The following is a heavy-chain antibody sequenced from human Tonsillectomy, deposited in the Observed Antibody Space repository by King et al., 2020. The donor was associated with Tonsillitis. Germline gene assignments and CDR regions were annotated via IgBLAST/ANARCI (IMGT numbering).Heavy chain of an antibody. D-gene: IGHD2/OR15-2a*01. CDR3: ARVRVIVEDIIAGPPDY. J-gene: IGHJ4*02. CDR1: GFNFSNYA. V-gene: IGHV3-30*04. CDR2: ISYDGSNK. Sequence: VQLVESGGGVVQPGRSLRLSCAASGFNFSNYAMHWVRQAPGKGLEWVAFISYDGSNKYYADSVKGRFTVSRDNSKNTHYLQMNSLRTEDPAVYYCARVRVIVEDIIAGPPDYWGQGTLVTVPS.